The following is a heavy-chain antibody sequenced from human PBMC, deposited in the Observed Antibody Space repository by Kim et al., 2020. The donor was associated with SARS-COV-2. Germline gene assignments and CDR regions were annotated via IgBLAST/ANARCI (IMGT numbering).Heavy chain of an antibody. Sequence: GRLPISRDNSKNTLYLQMNSLRAEDTAVYYCARDRRGYSYGSYYYYGMDVWGQGTTVTVSS. CDR3: ARDRRGYSYGSYYYYGMDV. V-gene: IGHV3-66*01. J-gene: IGHJ6*02. D-gene: IGHD5-18*01.